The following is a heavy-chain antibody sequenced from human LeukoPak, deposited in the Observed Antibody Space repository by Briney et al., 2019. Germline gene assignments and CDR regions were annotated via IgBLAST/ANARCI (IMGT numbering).Heavy chain of an antibody. V-gene: IGHV5-51*01. CDR2: VYPGDSDT. CDR1: GYTFTNYW. J-gene: IGHJ3*02. CDR3: AGQLDYGGFGAFGI. Sequence: GESLKISCKGSGYTFTNYWIHWVRQIPGKGLEWMGNVYPGDSDTRYSPSFQGQVTISADKSITTTYLQWNSLKASDTAIYYCAGQLDYGGFGAFGIWGQGTMVTVSS. D-gene: IGHD4-23*01.